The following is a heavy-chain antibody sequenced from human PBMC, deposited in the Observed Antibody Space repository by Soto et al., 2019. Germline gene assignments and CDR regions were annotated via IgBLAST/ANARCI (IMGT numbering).Heavy chain of an antibody. CDR2: VNDSGST. CDR1: GGSFTGNY. CDR3: ATDSATSFFGMDV. Sequence: QVQLQQWGAGLLKPSETLSLTCAVYGGSFTGNYRSWIRQPPGKGLEWIGEVNDSGSTNFNPSLKSRGTISVDSSKKQFTLTLTSVTAADTAVYYCATDSATSFFGMDVRGHGTTVTVSS. D-gene: IGHD1-26*01. V-gene: IGHV4-34*01. J-gene: IGHJ6*02.